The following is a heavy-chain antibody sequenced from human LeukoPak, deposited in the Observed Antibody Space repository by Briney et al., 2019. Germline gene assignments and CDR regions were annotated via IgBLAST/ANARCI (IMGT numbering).Heavy chain of an antibody. V-gene: IGHV1-2*02. D-gene: IGHD6-6*01. CDR1: GYTFTGYY. CDR3: ARGGEYNSSVSRELADY. J-gene: IGHJ4*02. CDR2: INPNSGGT. Sequence: ASVKVSCKASGYTFTGYYMRWVRQAPGQGLEWMGWINPNSGGTNYAQKFQGRVTMTRDTSISTAYMELSRLRSDDAAVYYCARGGEYNSSVSRELADYWGQGTLVTVSS.